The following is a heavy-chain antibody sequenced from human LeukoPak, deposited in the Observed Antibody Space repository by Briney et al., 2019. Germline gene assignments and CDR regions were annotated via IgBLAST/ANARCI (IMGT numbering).Heavy chain of an antibody. CDR2: IIPYYGNT. J-gene: IGHJ6*02. CDR1: GYTFTSYG. Sequence: AAVPVPCKASGYTFTSYGLIWLRPAPGHGLEWMEWIIPYYGNTNYAQKLQGRVTMTTDTSTSTAYMELRSLRSDDTAVYYCARAGYCSGGSCYSRCYYYYGMDVWGQGTTVTVSS. D-gene: IGHD2-15*01. CDR3: ARAGYCSGGSCYSRCYYYYGMDV. V-gene: IGHV1-18*01.